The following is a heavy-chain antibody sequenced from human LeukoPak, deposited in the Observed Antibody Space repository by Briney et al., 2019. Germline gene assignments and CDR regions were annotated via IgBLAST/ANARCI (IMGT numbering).Heavy chain of an antibody. V-gene: IGHV3-7*03. D-gene: IGHD2-15*01. CDR1: GFTFTSYW. CDR3: AKDRGVRVVAATVFDY. CDR2: IKEDGSER. J-gene: IGHJ4*02. Sequence: GGSLRLSCVASGFTFTSYWMSWVRQAPGKGLEWVAQIKEDGSERFYVDSVKGRFIMSRNNVKNALFLQMDSLGADDTALYYCAKDRGVRVVAATVFDYWGQGTLVTVSS.